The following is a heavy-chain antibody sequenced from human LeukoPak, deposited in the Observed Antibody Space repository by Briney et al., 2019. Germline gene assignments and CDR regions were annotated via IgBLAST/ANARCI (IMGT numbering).Heavy chain of an antibody. CDR2: INPSGST. V-gene: IGHV4-34*01. CDR1: GGSFSGYH. CDR3: ARGRHDITMIVVVMTSASYYLDV. D-gene: IGHD3-22*01. J-gene: IGHJ6*03. Sequence: NPSETLSLTCAVYGGSFSGYHWTWIRQSPGKGLEWIGDINPSGSTYYNPSLKSRLTISVDTSKNQFSLKLRSETAADTAVYYCARGRHDITMIVVVMTSASYYLDVWGKGTTVTVS.